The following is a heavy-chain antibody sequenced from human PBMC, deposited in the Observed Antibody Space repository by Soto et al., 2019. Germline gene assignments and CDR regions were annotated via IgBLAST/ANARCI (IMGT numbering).Heavy chain of an antibody. CDR3: ANIRNVVYAHNAY. CDR2: ISDNAAST. J-gene: IGHJ4*02. D-gene: IGHD2-8*02. V-gene: IGHV3-23*01. Sequence: GGSLRLSCAVSGFTFSSYVMSWVRQAPGKGLEWVSTISDNAASTYYADSVKGRFTISRDNSKNTLYLQMNSLRAEDTAVYYCANIRNVVYAHNAYWGQGTLVTVSS. CDR1: GFTFSSYV.